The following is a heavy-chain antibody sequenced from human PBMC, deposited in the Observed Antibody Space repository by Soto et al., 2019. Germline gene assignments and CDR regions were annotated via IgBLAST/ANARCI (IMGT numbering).Heavy chain of an antibody. V-gene: IGHV4-34*01. CDR3: AREGITIFGVVPFDY. J-gene: IGHJ4*02. CDR2: INHSGST. CDR1: GGSFSGYY. D-gene: IGHD3-3*01. Sequence: SETLSLTCAVYGGSFSGYYWSWIRQPPGKGLEWIGEINHSGSTNYNPSLKSRVTISVDTSKNQFSLKLSSVTAADTAVYYCAREGITIFGVVPFDYWGQGTMVTVYS.